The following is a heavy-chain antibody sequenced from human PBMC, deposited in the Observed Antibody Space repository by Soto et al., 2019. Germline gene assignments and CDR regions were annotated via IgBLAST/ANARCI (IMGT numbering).Heavy chain of an antibody. D-gene: IGHD2-2*01. CDR2: IRSKANSYAT. V-gene: IGHV3-73*01. J-gene: IGHJ6*03. CDR3: TSWLSDIVVVPAARNYYYHYMDV. Sequence: GGSLRLSCAASGFTFSGSAMHWVRQASGKGLEWVGRIRSKANSYATAYAASVKGRFTISRDDSKNTAYLQMNSLKTEDTAVYYCTSWLSDIVVVPAARNYYYHYMDVWGKGTTVTVSS. CDR1: GFTFSGSA.